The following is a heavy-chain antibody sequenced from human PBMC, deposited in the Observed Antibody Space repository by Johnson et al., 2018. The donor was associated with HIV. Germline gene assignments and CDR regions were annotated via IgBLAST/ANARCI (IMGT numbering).Heavy chain of an antibody. Sequence: EVQLVESGGGLIQPGGSLRLSCAASGFTVSSNYMSWVRQAPGKGLEWVSVIYSGGSTYYADSVKGRFTISRDNSKNTLYLQINSLRAEDTAVYYCARERRAGVKGAFDIWGQGTMVTVSS. D-gene: IGHD2-21*01. CDR3: ARERRAGVKGAFDI. J-gene: IGHJ3*02. CDR2: IYSGGST. V-gene: IGHV3-53*01. CDR1: GFTVSSNY.